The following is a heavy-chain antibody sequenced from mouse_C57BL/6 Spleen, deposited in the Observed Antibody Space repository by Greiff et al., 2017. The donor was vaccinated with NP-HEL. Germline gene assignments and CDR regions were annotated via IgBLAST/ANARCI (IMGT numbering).Heavy chain of an antibody. CDR1: GYTFTSYW. Sequence: QVQLKQPGAELVRPGSSVKLSCKASGYTFTSYWMHWVKQRPIQGLEWIGNIDPSDSETHYNQKFKDKATLTVDKSSSTAYMQLSSLTSEDAAVYYCARSRSNYHYFDYWGQGTTLTVSS. J-gene: IGHJ2*01. CDR2: IDPSDSET. D-gene: IGHD2-5*01. CDR3: ARSRSNYHYFDY. V-gene: IGHV1-52*01.